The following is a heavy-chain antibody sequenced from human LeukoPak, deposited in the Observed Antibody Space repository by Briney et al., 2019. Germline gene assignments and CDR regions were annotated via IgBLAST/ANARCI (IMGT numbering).Heavy chain of an antibody. V-gene: IGHV1-18*04. D-gene: IGHD4-17*01. CDR2: ISAYNGNT. CDR1: GYTFTGYY. J-gene: IGHJ4*02. Sequence: GASVKVSCKASGYTFTGYYMHWVRQAPGQGLEWMGWISAYNGNTNYAQKLQGRVTMTTDTSTSTAYMELRSLRSDDTAVYYCARDPPFYGDPREYYFDYWGQGTLVTVSS. CDR3: ARDPPFYGDPREYYFDY.